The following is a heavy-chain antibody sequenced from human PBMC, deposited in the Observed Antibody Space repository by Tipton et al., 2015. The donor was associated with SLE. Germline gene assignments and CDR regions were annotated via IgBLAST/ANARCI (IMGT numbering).Heavy chain of an antibody. CDR1: GGSFGGYY. V-gene: IGHV4-34*01. Sequence: TLSLTCSIYGGSFGGYYWSWIRRPPGKGLEWIGETTHSGKTNYNPSLKSRVTISADTSKNQFSLKLTSVTVADTAVYYCTRGGRGDGANPFDPWGQGTLVTVSS. D-gene: IGHD4/OR15-4a*01. CDR2: TTHSGKT. CDR3: TRGGRGDGANPFDP. J-gene: IGHJ5*02.